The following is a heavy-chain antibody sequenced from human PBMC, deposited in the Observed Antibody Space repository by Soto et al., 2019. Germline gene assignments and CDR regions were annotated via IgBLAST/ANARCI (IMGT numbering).Heavy chain of an antibody. CDR2: SIPIFGTA. J-gene: IGHJ4*02. CDR3: ARVACSGGSCYYYYFDY. CDR1: GGTFSSYA. Sequence: QVQLVQSGAEVKKPGSSVKVSCKASGGTFSSYAISWVRQAPGQGLEWMGGSIPIFGTANYAQKFQGSVTITADESTSTAYMELSSLRSEDTAVYYCARVACSGGSCYYYYFDYWGQGTLVTVSS. V-gene: IGHV1-69*01. D-gene: IGHD2-15*01.